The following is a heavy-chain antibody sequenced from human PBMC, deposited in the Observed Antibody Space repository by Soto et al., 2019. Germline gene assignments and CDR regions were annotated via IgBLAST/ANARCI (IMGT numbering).Heavy chain of an antibody. D-gene: IGHD1-7*01. CDR2: ISGSGGST. J-gene: IGHJ5*02. Sequence: GGSLRLSCAASGFTFSSYAMSWVRQAPGKGLEWVSAISGSGGSTYYADSVKGRFTISRDNSKNTLYLQMNSLRAEDTAVYYCAKVLTGTTGSYNWFDPWGKGTLVTVSS. CDR1: GFTFSSYA. V-gene: IGHV3-23*01. CDR3: AKVLTGTTGSYNWFDP.